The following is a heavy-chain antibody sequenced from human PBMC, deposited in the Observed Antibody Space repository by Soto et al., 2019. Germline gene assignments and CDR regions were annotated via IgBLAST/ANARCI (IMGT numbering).Heavy chain of an antibody. CDR3: VRDRTMDRGVIIRNLFDP. CDR1: GFTFSSFA. Sequence: QVQLVESGGGVVQPGRSLRLSCAASGFTFSSFAMHWVRQAPGKGLEWVAVMSYDGSNKYYADSVKGRFTISSDNSKNTLYLQMNSLGVEDTAVYYCVRDRTMDRGVIIRNLFDPWGQGTLVTVSS. J-gene: IGHJ5*02. CDR2: MSYDGSNK. D-gene: IGHD3-10*01. V-gene: IGHV3-30-3*01.